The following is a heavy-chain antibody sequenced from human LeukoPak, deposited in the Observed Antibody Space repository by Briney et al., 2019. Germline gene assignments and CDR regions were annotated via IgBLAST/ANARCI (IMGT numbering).Heavy chain of an antibody. J-gene: IGHJ5*02. V-gene: IGHV1-69*05. CDR1: GYTFSNHH. CDR2: IIPIFGTA. CDR3: ARAPTAYNWFDP. Sequence: ASVKVSCKASGYTFSNHHMHWVRQAPGQGLEWMGGIIPIFGTANYAQKFQGRVTITTDESTSTAYMELSSLRSEDTAVYYCARAPTAYNWFDPWGQGTLVTVSS.